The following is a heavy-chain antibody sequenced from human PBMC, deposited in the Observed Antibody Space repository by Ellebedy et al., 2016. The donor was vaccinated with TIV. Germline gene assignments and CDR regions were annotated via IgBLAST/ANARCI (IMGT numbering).Heavy chain of an antibody. CDR1: GFTFSSYS. Sequence: GESLKISCAASGFTFSSYSMNWVRQAPGKGLEWVSSISSSSSYIYYADSVKGRFTISRDNAKNSLYLQMNSLRAEDTAVYYCARLIAAALDYWGQGTLVTVSS. CDR2: ISSSSSYI. V-gene: IGHV3-21*01. CDR3: ARLIAAALDY. J-gene: IGHJ4*02. D-gene: IGHD6-6*01.